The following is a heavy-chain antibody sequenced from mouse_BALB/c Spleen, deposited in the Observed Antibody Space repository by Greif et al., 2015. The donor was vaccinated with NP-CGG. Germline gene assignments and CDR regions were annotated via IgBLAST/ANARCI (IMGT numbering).Heavy chain of an antibody. CDR1: GYTFTSYW. CDR2: INPSTGYT. V-gene: IGHV1-7*01. CDR3: ARGDYGSLYAMDY. D-gene: IGHD1-1*01. Sequence: QVQLQQSGAELAKPGASVKMSCKASGYTFTSYWMHWVKQRPGQGLEWIGYINPSTGYTEYNQKFKDKATLTADKSPSTAYMQLSSLTSEDSAVYYCARGDYGSLYAMDYWGQGTSVTVSS. J-gene: IGHJ4*01.